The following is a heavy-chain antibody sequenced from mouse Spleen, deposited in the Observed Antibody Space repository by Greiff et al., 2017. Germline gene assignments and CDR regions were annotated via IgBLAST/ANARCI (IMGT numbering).Heavy chain of an antibody. CDR2: INPGSGGT. Sequence: VKLMESGAELVRPGTSVKVSCKASGYAFTNYLIEWVKQRPGQGLEWIGVINPGSGGTNYNEKFKGKATLTADKSSSTAYMQLSSLTSEDSAVYFCARDKENAMDYWGQGTSVTVSS. J-gene: IGHJ4*01. V-gene: IGHV1-54*01. CDR1: GYAFTNYL. CDR3: ARDKENAMDY.